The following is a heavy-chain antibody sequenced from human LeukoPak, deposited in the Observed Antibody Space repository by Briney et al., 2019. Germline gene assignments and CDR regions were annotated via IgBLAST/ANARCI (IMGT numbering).Heavy chain of an antibody. CDR2: INPSGGST. Sequence: GASVKVSCKASGYTFTIYYMHWVRQAPGQGLEWMGIINPSGGSTSYAQKFQGRVTMTRDTSTSTVYMELSSLRSEDTAVYYCASASGIAARPSWFDPWGQGTLVTVSS. CDR3: ASASGIAARPSWFDP. V-gene: IGHV1-46*01. CDR1: GYTFTIYY. J-gene: IGHJ5*02. D-gene: IGHD6-6*01.